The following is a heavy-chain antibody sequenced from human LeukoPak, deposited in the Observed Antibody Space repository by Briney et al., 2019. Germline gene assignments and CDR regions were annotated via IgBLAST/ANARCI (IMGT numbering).Heavy chain of an antibody. CDR3: ARGRYCSGGSCYSHFVY. J-gene: IGHJ4*02. CDR2: MNPNSGNT. V-gene: IGHV1-8*02. Sequence: ASVKVSCKASGYTFTGYYMHWVRQAPGQGLEWMGWMNPNSGNTGYAQKFQGRVTMTRNTSISTAYMELSSLRSEDTAVYYCARGRYCSGGSCYSHFVYWGQGTLVTVSS. D-gene: IGHD2-15*01. CDR1: GYTFTGYY.